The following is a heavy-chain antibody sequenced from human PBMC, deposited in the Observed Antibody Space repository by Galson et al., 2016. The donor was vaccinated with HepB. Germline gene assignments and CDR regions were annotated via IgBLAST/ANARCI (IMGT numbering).Heavy chain of an antibody. CDR3: ASDYGGSPFDY. D-gene: IGHD4-23*01. V-gene: IGHV3-64*04. Sequence: SLRLSCAASGFTFSSYAMNWVRQAPGKGLEYVSAISTNGGSTHYADSLKGRFTISRDNSKNTLYLQMNSLRAEDTAVYYCASDYGGSPFDYWGQGTLVTVSS. J-gene: IGHJ4*02. CDR1: GFTFSSYA. CDR2: ISTNGGST.